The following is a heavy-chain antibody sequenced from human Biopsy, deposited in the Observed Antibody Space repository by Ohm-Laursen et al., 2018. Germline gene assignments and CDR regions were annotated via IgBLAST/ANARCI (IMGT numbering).Heavy chain of an antibody. J-gene: IGHJ1*01. CDR2: NIPILGTG. Sequence: SVKVSCNAPGGTFSNYGVNWVRQAPGQGLEWLGGNIPILGTGTYAQKFQDRVTVAADTSTSTATMELRSLRSDDTAVYYCATKLTGYFHHWGQGTLVIVSS. CDR1: GGTFSNYG. CDR3: ATKLTGYFHH. V-gene: IGHV1-69*06. D-gene: IGHD3-9*01.